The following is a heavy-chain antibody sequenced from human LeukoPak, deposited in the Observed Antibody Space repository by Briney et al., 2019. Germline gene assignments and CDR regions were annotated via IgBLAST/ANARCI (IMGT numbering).Heavy chain of an antibody. CDR3: ARLTMVRGVYYYYYGMDV. V-gene: IGHV5-51*01. CDR2: ILPGDSDT. J-gene: IGHJ6*02. D-gene: IGHD3-10*01. Sequence: GESLKISCKGSGYSFTSYWIGWVRQMPGKGLEWMGVILPGDSDTRYSPSFQGQVTISADKSISTAYLQWSSLKASDTAMYYCARLTMVRGVYYYYYGMDVWGQGTTVTVSS. CDR1: GYSFTSYW.